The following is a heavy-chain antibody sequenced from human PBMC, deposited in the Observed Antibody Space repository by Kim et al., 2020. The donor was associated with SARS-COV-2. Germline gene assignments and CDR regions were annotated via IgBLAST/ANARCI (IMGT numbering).Heavy chain of an antibody. V-gene: IGHV3-48*02. J-gene: IGHJ6*02. CDR2: SSTI. Sequence: SSTIYYADSVKGRFTISRDNAKNSLYLQMNSLRDEDTAVYYCARESGRGVWGQGTTVTVSS. CDR3: ARESGRGV.